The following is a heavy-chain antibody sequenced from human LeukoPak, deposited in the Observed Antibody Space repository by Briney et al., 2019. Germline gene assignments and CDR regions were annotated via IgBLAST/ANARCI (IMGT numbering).Heavy chain of an antibody. J-gene: IGHJ4*02. D-gene: IGHD1-1*01. CDR3: ASRGPPYGTAYRFPY. CDR2: IGCDGGDT. V-gene: IGHV3-30-3*01. Sequence: GGSLRLSCAASGFTFSSYAMHWVRQAPGKGLEWVAVIGCDGGDTYYADSVKGRFTISSDNSKNTLYLQMNSLRTEDTAVYYSASRGPPYGTAYRFPYWGEGSLVTVSS. CDR1: GFTFSSYA.